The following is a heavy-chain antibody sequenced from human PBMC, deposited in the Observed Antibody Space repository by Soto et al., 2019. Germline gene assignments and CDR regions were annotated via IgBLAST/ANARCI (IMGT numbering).Heavy chain of an antibody. CDR3: ATPYYFNH. V-gene: IGHV3-21*05. CDR2: ISDDSSYI. CDR1: GFIFSSYE. D-gene: IGHD3-16*01. Sequence: PGGSLRLSCVVSGFIFSSYEMNWVRQAPGKGLEWVSYISDDSSYIDYADSLRGRFTVSRDNARNSLYLQIDSLGVEDTAVYYCATPYYFNHWGPGTLVTVSS. J-gene: IGHJ1*01.